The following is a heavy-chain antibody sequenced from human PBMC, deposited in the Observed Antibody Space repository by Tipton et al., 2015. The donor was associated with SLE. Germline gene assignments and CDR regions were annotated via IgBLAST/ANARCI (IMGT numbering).Heavy chain of an antibody. CDR2: ISSSGSTI. Sequence: SLRLSCAASGFTFSSYEMNWVRQAPGKGLEWVSYISSSGSTIYYADSVKGRFTTSRDNAKNSLYLQMNSLRAEDTAVYYCARASSGWFPDAFDIWGQGTMVTVSS. CDR3: ARASSGWFPDAFDI. J-gene: IGHJ3*02. CDR1: GFTFSSYE. V-gene: IGHV3-48*03. D-gene: IGHD6-19*01.